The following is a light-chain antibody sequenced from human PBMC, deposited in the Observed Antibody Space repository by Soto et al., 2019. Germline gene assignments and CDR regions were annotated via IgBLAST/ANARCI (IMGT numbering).Light chain of an antibody. CDR2: DVS. J-gene: IGLJ1*01. V-gene: IGLV2-14*01. CDR3: SSYTSSSTLV. Sequence: QSALTQPASVSGSPGQSITISCTGTSSDVGGYNYVSWYQQHPGKAPKLMIYDVSNRPSGVSNRFCGSKSGNTASLTNSGLQAEDVADYYCSSYTSSSTLVFGTGIKLTVL. CDR1: SSDVGGYNY.